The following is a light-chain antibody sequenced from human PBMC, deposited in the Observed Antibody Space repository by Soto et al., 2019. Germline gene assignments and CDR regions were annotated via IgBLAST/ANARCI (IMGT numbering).Light chain of an antibody. CDR1: QSINNW. J-gene: IGKJ5*01. CDR3: QQSYSTPPIT. Sequence: DIQMTQSPSTLSASVGDRVTITCRASQSINNWLAWYQPKPGKAPKFLIYDASNLESGVPSRFSGSASGTDFTLTISSLQPEDFATYYCQQSYSTPPITFSQGTRLEIK. CDR2: DAS. V-gene: IGKV1-5*01.